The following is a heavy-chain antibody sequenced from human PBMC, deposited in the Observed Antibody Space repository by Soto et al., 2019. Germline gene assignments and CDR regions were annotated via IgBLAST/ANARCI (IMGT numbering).Heavy chain of an antibody. V-gene: IGHV4-39*01. Sequence: SETLSLTCTVSGGSIIISSYYWGWIRQPPGKGLEWIGSIYYSGTTYYNPSLKSRVTISVDTSKNQFSLNLSSVTAADTAVYYCAKLWFGERPHDHWGQGTLVTVSS. D-gene: IGHD3-10*01. CDR1: GGSIIISSYY. CDR3: AKLWFGERPHDH. CDR2: IYYSGTT. J-gene: IGHJ4*02.